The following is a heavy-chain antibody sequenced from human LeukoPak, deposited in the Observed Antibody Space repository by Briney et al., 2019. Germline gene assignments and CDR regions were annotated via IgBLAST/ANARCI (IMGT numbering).Heavy chain of an antibody. J-gene: IGHJ4*02. CDR3: AKGTSLINILTGYFYYFDY. CDR2: IWYDGSNK. D-gene: IGHD3-9*01. Sequence: GGSLRLSCAASGFTFSSYGMHWVRQAPGKGLEWVAVIWYDGSNKYYADSVKGRFTISRDNSKNTLYLQMNSLRAEDTAVYYCAKGTSLINILTGYFYYFDYWGQGTLVTVSS. V-gene: IGHV3-33*06. CDR1: GFTFSSYG.